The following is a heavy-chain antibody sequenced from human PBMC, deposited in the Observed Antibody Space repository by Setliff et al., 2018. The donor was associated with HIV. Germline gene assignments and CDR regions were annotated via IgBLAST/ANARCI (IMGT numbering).Heavy chain of an antibody. CDR1: GGSISSHY. CDR3: ARDRRGYYYGSGSCYMDV. D-gene: IGHD3-10*01. J-gene: IGHJ6*03. V-gene: IGHV4-4*08. Sequence: SETLSLTCTVSGGSISSHYWSWIRQPPGKGLEWIGHIYTSGSTNYNPSLKSRVTISGDTSKNQFSLKLSSVTAADTAVYYCARDRRGYYYGSGSCYMDVWGTGTTVTVSS. CDR2: IYTSGST.